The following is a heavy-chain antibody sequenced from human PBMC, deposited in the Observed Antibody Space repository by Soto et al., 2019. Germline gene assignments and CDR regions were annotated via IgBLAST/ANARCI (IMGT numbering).Heavy chain of an antibody. CDR3: VSDRGYGHASVPYS. Sequence: QAQLVESGGGVVQPGRSLRLSCAASGFAFSSYCMHWVRQAPGTGLEWVAVISYDGSLQHYADSVKGRFTISRDNSKNMVLLQMSSLRAEDTAVYYCVSDRGYGHASVPYSWGQGTLVSVSS. V-gene: IGHV3-30*03. J-gene: IGHJ4*02. D-gene: IGHD5-18*01. CDR2: ISYDGSLQ. CDR1: GFAFSSYC.